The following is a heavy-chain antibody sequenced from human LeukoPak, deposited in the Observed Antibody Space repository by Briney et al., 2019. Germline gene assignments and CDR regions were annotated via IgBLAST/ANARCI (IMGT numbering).Heavy chain of an antibody. V-gene: IGHV3-9*01. CDR2: ISWNSASI. Sequence: PGRSLRLSCAASGFIFDDYGMHWVRQRPGKGLEWVSGISWNSASIGYADSVKGRFTISRDNAKNLLHLQMDSLTPEDTALYYCTKVDGGSDLRSYSDDWGQGTLVTVSS. J-gene: IGHJ4*02. CDR3: TKVDGGSDLRSYSDD. D-gene: IGHD2-21*01. CDR1: GFIFDDYG.